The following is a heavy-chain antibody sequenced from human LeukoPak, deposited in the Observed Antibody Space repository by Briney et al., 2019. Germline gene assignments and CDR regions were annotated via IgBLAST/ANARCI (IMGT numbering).Heavy chain of an antibody. CDR3: AKSLHGSGSYYNY. V-gene: IGHV3-23*01. CDR1: GFTFSSYG. CDR2: MSGSGGST. D-gene: IGHD3-10*01. J-gene: IGHJ4*02. Sequence: GGSLRLSCAASGFTFSSYGMSWVRQAPGKGLEWVSGMSGSGGSTYYADSVKGRFTISRGNSKNTLYLQMNSLRAEDTALYYCAKSLHGSGSYYNYWGQGTLVTVSS.